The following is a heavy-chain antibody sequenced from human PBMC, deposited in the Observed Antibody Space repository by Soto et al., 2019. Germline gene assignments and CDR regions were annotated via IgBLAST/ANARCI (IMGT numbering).Heavy chain of an antibody. D-gene: IGHD2-2*01. CDR3: ARDRGGAAPSTVQDC. Sequence: GGSLRLSCAASGFTFSRYWMSWVRQAPGKGLEWEANINQDGGGKQYVDSVKGRFTISRDNAKNSLYLQMNSLRAEETAVYYCARDRGGAAPSTVQDCWGQGTLVTVSS. CDR2: INQDGGGK. CDR1: GFTFSRYW. V-gene: IGHV3-7*01. J-gene: IGHJ1*01.